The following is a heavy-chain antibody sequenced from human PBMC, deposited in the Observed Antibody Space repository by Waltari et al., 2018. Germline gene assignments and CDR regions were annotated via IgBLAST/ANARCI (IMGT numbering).Heavy chain of an antibody. J-gene: IGHJ4*02. CDR1: GGSISSSNW. CDR3: ARTPPYDFWSGSSQSYYFDY. CDR2: IYHSGST. D-gene: IGHD3-3*01. V-gene: IGHV4-4*02. Sequence: QVQLQESGPGLVKPSGTLSLTCAVSGGSISSSNWWSWVRQPPGKGLEWIGEIYHSGSTNYNPSLKSRFTISVDKSKNQFSLKRSSVTAADTAVYYCARTPPYDFWSGSSQSYYFDYWGQGTLVTVSS.